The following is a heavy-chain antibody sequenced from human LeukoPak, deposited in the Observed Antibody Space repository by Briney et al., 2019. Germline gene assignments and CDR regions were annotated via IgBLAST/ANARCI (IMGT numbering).Heavy chain of an antibody. V-gene: IGHV3-53*05. J-gene: IGHJ4*02. CDR2: VYSGGST. CDR3: ARDVRIVYYDRSPDY. CDR1: GFTVSSNY. Sequence: GGSLRLSCAASGFTVSSNYMNWVRQAPGRGLEWVSVVYSGGSTYYADSVKGRFTISRDSSKNTLYLQMNSLRAEDTAVYYCARDVRIVYYDRSPDYWGQGTLVTVSS. D-gene: IGHD3-22*01.